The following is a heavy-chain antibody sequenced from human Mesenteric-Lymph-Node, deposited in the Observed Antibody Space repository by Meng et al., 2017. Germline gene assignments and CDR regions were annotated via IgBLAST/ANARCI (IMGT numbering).Heavy chain of an antibody. D-gene: IGHD2-2*01. J-gene: IGHJ6*02. CDR2: MNPNSGNT. CDR3: ARGFPGQYCSSTSCYLLYYYYGMDV. V-gene: IGHV1-8*01. Sequence: ASVKVSCKASGYTFTSYDINWVRQATGQGLEWMGWMNPNSGNTGYAQKSQGRVTMTRNTSISTAYMELSSLRSEDTAVYYCARGFPGQYCSSTSCYLLYYYYGMDVWGQGTTVTVSS. CDR1: GYTFTSYD.